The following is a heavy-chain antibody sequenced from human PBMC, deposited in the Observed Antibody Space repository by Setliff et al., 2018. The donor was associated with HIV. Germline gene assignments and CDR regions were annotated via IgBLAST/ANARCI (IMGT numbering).Heavy chain of an antibody. Sequence: SVKVSCKASGDIINRYAISWVRQAPGQGLEWMGGIIPLFGVANYAKMFQGRVTFTADESTRTAYMELSSLRSEDTAVYYCARVPEIQLSGLVTSWGAFDVWGQGTRVTVSS. V-gene: IGHV1-69*13. CDR3: ARVPEIQLSGLVTSWGAFDV. J-gene: IGHJ3*01. CDR1: GDIINRYA. D-gene: IGHD3-3*01. CDR2: IIPLFGVA.